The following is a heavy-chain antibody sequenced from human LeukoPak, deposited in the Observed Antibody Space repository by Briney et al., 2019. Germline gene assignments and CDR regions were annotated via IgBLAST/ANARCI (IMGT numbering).Heavy chain of an antibody. CDR1: GFIFTKYW. J-gene: IGHJ4*02. CDR3: AHSSGYYWSVGYFDY. CDR2: VNSDGSAT. Sequence: GGSLRLSCAASGFIFTKYWMHWVRQAPGKGLVWVSRVNSDGSATSYADSVKGRFTISRDNSKNTLYLQMNSLRAEDTAVYYCAHSSGYYWSVGYFDYWGQGTLVTVSS. D-gene: IGHD3-22*01. V-gene: IGHV3-74*01.